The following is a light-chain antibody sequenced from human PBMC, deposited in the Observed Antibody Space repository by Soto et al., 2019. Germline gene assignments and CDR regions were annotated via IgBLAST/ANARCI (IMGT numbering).Light chain of an antibody. CDR2: KAS. V-gene: IGKV1-5*03. Sequence: DIQMTQSPSTLSASVGDRVTITCRASQSISSWLAWYQQKPGKAPKLLIYKASSLESGVPSRFSGSGSGTEFSLTIISLQPDDFATYYCQQYNSYSTFGQGTKGDIK. CDR3: QQYNSYST. J-gene: IGKJ1*01. CDR1: QSISSW.